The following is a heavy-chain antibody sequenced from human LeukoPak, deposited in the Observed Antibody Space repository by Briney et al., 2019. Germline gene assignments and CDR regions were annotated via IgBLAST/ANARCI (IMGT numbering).Heavy chain of an antibody. D-gene: IGHD2-15*01. CDR3: ARAAGYCSGGSCYFGY. CDR1: DGSVSGYY. CDR2: INHSGST. J-gene: IGHJ4*02. Sequence: SETLSLTCAVYDGSVSGYYWSWIRQPPGKGLEWIGEINHSGSTNYNPSLKSRVTISVDTSKNQFSLKLSSVTAADTAVYYCARAAGYCSGGSCYFGYWGQGTLVTVSS. V-gene: IGHV4-34*01.